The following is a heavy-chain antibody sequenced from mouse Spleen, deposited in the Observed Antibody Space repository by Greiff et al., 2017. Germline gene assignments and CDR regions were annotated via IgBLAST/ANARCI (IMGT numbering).Heavy chain of an antibody. CDR1: GYTFTSYW. Sequence: VQLQQPGAELVKPGASVKLSCKASGYTFTSYWMQWVKQRPGQGLEWIGEIDPSDSYTNYNQKFKGKATLTVDTSSSTAYMQLSSLTSEDSAVYYCARGADYSNPGFAYWGQGTLVTVSA. D-gene: IGHD2-5*01. V-gene: IGHV1-50*01. CDR2: IDPSDSYT. CDR3: ARGADYSNPGFAY. J-gene: IGHJ3*01.